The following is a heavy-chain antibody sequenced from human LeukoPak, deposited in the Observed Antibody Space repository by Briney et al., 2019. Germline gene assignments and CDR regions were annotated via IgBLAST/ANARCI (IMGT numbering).Heavy chain of an antibody. Sequence: GGSLRLSCAASGFTFSSYAMSWVRQAPGKGLEWVSAISGSGGSTYYADSVKGRFTISRDNSKNTLYLQMNSLRAEDTAVYYCARGEGKYTYGPFDYWGQGTLVTVSS. J-gene: IGHJ4*02. V-gene: IGHV3-23*01. CDR1: GFTFSSYA. CDR2: ISGSGGST. D-gene: IGHD5-18*01. CDR3: ARGEGKYTYGPFDY.